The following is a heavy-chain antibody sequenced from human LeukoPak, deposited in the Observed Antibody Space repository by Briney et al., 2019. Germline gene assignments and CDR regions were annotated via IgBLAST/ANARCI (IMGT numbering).Heavy chain of an antibody. D-gene: IGHD4-17*01. CDR3: ARHGDYGDYDFFFDY. CDR1: GGSISSYY. V-gene: IGHV4-4*09. Sequence: PSETLSLTCTVSGGSISSYYWSWIRQPPGKGLEWIGYIYTSGSTNYNPSLKSRVTISVDTSKNQFSLKLSSVTAADTAVYYCARHGDYGDYDFFFDYWGQGTLVTVSS. J-gene: IGHJ4*02. CDR2: IYTSGST.